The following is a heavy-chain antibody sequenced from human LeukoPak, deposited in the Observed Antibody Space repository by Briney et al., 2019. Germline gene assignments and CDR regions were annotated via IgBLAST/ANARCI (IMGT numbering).Heavy chain of an antibody. CDR3: ARDSHRWLQRGVTFDY. Sequence: GGPLRLSCAASGFTFSDYYMSWIRQAPGKGLEWVSYISSSGSTIYYADSVKGRFTISRDNAKNSLYLQMNSLRAEDTAVYYCARDSHRWLQRGVTFDYWGQGTLVTVSS. V-gene: IGHV3-11*01. CDR2: ISSSGSTI. J-gene: IGHJ4*02. D-gene: IGHD5-24*01. CDR1: GFTFSDYY.